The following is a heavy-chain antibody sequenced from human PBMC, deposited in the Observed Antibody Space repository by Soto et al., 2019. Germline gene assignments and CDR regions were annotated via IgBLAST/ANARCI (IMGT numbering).Heavy chain of an antibody. D-gene: IGHD3-22*01. CDR1: GGSISSYY. CDR3: ARDFQRYYDSSGYRFDP. CDR2: IYTSGST. J-gene: IGHJ5*02. Sequence: SETLSLTCTVSGGSISSYYWSWIRQPAGKGLEWIGRIYTSGSTNYNPSLKSRVTMSVDTSKNQFSLKLSSVTAADTAVYYCARDFQRYYDSSGYRFDPWGQGTLVTVSS. V-gene: IGHV4-4*07.